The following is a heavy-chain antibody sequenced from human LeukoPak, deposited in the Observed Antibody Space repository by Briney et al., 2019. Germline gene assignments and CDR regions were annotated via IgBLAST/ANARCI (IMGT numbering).Heavy chain of an antibody. CDR1: GFTFSSYA. Sequence: GGSLRLSCAASGFTFSSYAMHWVRQAPGKGLEWVAVISYDGSNKYYADSVKGRFTISRDNSKNTLYLQMNSLRAEDTAVYYCSGNGEEDYYFLSGYLYYYYYMDVWGKGTTVTVSS. CDR3: SGNGEEDYYFLSGYLYYYYYMDV. CDR2: ISYDGSNK. D-gene: IGHD3-3*01. J-gene: IGHJ6*03. V-gene: IGHV3-30*01.